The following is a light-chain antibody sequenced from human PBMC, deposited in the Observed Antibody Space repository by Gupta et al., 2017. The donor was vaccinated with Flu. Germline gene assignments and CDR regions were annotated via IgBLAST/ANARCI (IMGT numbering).Light chain of an antibody. CDR1: QTVTGK. CDR2: GAS. Sequence: APATVSVSQGDRATLSGRDSQTVTGKLAWYQQRPGLPPRLPIYGASTRATGIPARFSGSGSGTEFTLTISSLQSEDFAVYYCQQYNEWRTFGQGTKVEIK. J-gene: IGKJ1*01. CDR3: QQYNEWRT. V-gene: IGKV3-15*01.